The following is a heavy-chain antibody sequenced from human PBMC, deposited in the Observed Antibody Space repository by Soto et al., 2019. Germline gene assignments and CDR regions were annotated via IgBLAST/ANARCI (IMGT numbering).Heavy chain of an antibody. Sequence: GGSLRLSCTASGFTFGDYAMSWVRQAPGKGLEWVGFIRSKAYGGTTEYAASVKGRFTISRDDSKSIAYLQMNSLKTEDTAVYYCTVYYYDSSGYYYGYDAFDIWGQGTMVTVSS. J-gene: IGHJ3*02. CDR3: TVYYYDSSGYYYGYDAFDI. D-gene: IGHD3-22*01. V-gene: IGHV3-49*04. CDR1: GFTFGDYA. CDR2: IRSKAYGGTT.